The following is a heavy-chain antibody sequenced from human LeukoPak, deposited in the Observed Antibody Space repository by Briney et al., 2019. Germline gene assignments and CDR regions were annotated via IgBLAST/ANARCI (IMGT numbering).Heavy chain of an antibody. D-gene: IGHD1-26*01. CDR1: GGTFSSYA. J-gene: IGHJ3*02. CDR3: ARDRIVGATNDAFDI. CDR2: IIPILGIA. Sequence: ASVKVSCKASGGTFSSYAISWVQQAPGQGLEWMGRIIPILGIANYAQKFQGRVTITADKSTSTAYMELSSLRSEDTAVYYCARDRIVGATNDAFDIWGQGTMVTVSS. V-gene: IGHV1-69*04.